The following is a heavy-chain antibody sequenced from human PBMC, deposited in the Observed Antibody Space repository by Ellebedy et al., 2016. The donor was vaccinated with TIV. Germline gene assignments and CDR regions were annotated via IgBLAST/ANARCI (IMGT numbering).Heavy chain of an antibody. CDR2: ISGSGGST. V-gene: IGHV3-23*01. D-gene: IGHD3-9*01. Sequence: GESLKISCAASGFTFSSYAMSWVRQAPGKGLEWVSAISGSGGSTYYADSVKGRFTISRDNSKNTLYLQMNSLRAEDTAVYYCAKAQAPRLRYFEQPNYYFDYWGQGTLVTVSS. CDR3: AKAQAPRLRYFEQPNYYFDY. CDR1: GFTFSSYA. J-gene: IGHJ4*02.